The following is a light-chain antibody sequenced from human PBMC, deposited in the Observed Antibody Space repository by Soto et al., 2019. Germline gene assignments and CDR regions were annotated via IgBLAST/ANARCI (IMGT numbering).Light chain of an antibody. CDR2: DAS. CDR1: RSVGKNY. CDR3: QQYAYSPLS. V-gene: IGKV3-20*01. J-gene: IGKJ4*01. Sequence: EIVLTQSPGTLSLSPGERATLSCRASRSVGKNYLAWYQQRPGQAPNLLIYDASSRATGIPDRFSGSGSGTDFTLTITRLETEDSAMYYCQQYAYSPLSFXGGTKADIK.